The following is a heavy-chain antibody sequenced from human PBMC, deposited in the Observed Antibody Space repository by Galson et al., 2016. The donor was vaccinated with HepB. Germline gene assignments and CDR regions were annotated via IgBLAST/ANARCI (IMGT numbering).Heavy chain of an antibody. CDR3: ARESRGYDTSGYYYHWFDP. J-gene: IGHJ5*02. V-gene: IGHV4-59*01. D-gene: IGHD3-22*01. Sequence: SETLSLTCNISGGATSNYYWTWIRQSPGKGLEWIGYIYYTGSADYNPTLKSRVTVSLDAPKKQFSLRRASVSATDTAIYYCARESRGYDTSGYYYHWFDPWGQGTQVTVSS. CDR2: IYYTGSA. CDR1: GGATSNYY.